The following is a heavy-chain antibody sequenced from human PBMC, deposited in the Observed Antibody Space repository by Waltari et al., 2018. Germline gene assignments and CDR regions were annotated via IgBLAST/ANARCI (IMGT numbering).Heavy chain of an antibody. CDR1: GYTFTDYY. CDR3: AIRDQYSHFDY. J-gene: IGHJ4*02. Sequence: EVQLVQSGAEVKKPGATVKISCKASGYTFTDYYMHWVQQAPGKGLEWMGRVDPEDGETIYAEKFQGRVTITADTSKNQFSLKLSSVTAADTAVYYCAIRDQYSHFDYWGQGTLVTVSS. CDR2: VDPEDGET. D-gene: IGHD2-15*01. V-gene: IGHV1-69-2*01.